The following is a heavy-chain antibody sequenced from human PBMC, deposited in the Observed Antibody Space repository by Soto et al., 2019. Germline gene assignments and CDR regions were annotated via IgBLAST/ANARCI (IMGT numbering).Heavy chain of an antibody. Sequence: QITLKESGPTLVKPTQTLTLTCTFSGFSLSTSGVGVGCIRQPPGNALEWLAFLYWDDDKRYSPSMKSRLTLTNDTSNNQVLLTMTNMDPVDTATYYCARTSVTWGSRGLVDYWGQGTLVTVAS. CDR1: GFSLSTSGVG. D-gene: IGHD7-27*01. J-gene: IGHJ4*02. CDR2: LYWDDDK. V-gene: IGHV2-5*02. CDR3: ARTSVTWGSRGLVDY.